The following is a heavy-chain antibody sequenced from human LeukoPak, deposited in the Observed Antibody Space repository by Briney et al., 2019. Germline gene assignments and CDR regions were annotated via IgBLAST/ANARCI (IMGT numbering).Heavy chain of an antibody. CDR2: ISGSGGST. V-gene: IGHV3-23*01. CDR3: GSSTVHYYNYGMDV. CDR1: GFTFSSYA. D-gene: IGHD2-21*02. Sequence: GGSLRLSCAASGFTFSSYAMSWVRQAPGKGLEWVSAISGSGGSTYYADSVKGRFTISRDNSKNTLYLQMNSLRAEDTAVYYCGSSTVHYYNYGMDVWGQGATVTVSS. J-gene: IGHJ6*02.